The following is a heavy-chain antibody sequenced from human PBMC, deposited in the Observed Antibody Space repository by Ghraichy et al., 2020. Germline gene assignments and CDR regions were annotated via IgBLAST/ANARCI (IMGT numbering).Heavy chain of an antibody. J-gene: IGHJ3*02. V-gene: IGHV3-9*01. Sequence: GGSLRLSCAASGFSFDDYAMHWVRQAPGKGLEWVSGISWKSGSIGYADSVKGRFTISRDTAKNSLYLQMNSLRAEDTALYYCAKDYSRGWYYTFDIWGQGTMVTVSS. CDR1: GFSFDDYA. CDR2: ISWKSGSI. CDR3: AKDYSRGWYYTFDI. D-gene: IGHD6-19*01.